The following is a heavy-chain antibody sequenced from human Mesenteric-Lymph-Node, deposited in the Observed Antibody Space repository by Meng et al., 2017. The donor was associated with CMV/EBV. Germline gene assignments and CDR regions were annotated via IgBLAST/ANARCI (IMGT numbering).Heavy chain of an antibody. CDR1: GFTFRSYA. V-gene: IGHV3-74*01. CDR2: INSDGSST. CDR3: ARTNLRSIAAAGTFDY. J-gene: IGHJ4*02. Sequence: GESLKIPCAASGFTFRSYAMNWVRQAPGKGLVWVSRINSDGSSTNYADSVKGRFTISRDNAKNTLFLQMSSLRAEDTAVCYCARTNLRSIAAAGTFDYWGQGTLVTVSS. D-gene: IGHD6-13*01.